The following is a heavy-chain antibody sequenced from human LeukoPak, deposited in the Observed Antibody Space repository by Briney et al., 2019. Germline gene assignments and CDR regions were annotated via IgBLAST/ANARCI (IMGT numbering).Heavy chain of an antibody. CDR2: ISSSSSYI. CDR3: ARVDIVVVPAAREDAFDI. V-gene: IGHV3-21*01. Sequence: GGSLRLSCAASGFTFSSYAMSWVRQAPGKGLEWVSSISSSSSYIYYADSVKGRFTISRDNAKNSLYLQMNSLRAEDTAVYYCARVDIVVVPAAREDAFDIWGQGTMVTVSS. CDR1: GFTFSSYA. J-gene: IGHJ3*02. D-gene: IGHD2-2*01.